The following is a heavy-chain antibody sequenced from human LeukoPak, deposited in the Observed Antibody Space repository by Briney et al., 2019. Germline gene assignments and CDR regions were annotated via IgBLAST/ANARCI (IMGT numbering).Heavy chain of an antibody. CDR1: GFTFSSYA. CDR2: ISGSGGST. V-gene: IGHV3-23*01. D-gene: IGHD5-18*01. Sequence: GGSLRLSCAASGFTFSSYAMSWVRQAPGKGLEWVSAISGSGGSTYYADSVKGRFTISRDNSKNTLYLQMNSLRAEDTAVYYCAKDPEGIQLWPERDYWGQGTLVTVSS. J-gene: IGHJ4*02. CDR3: AKDPEGIQLWPERDY.